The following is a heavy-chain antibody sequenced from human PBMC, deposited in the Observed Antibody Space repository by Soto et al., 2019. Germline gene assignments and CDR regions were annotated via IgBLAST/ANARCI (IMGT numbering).Heavy chain of an antibody. CDR1: GDSISNYY. Sequence: SETLSLTCTVSGDSISNYYWSWNRQSPGKGLEWIGDMHYSGDTNYNPALKSRFTMSIDTSKNQFSLRLTSVTAADRAIYYCARGRTAKFAPYWHFDLWGRGTLVTVSS. D-gene: IGHD2-21*02. J-gene: IGHJ2*01. CDR2: MHYSGDT. V-gene: IGHV4-59*01. CDR3: ARGRTAKFAPYWHFDL.